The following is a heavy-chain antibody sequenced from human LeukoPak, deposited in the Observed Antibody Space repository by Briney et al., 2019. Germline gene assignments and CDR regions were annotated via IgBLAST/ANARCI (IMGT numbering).Heavy chain of an antibody. V-gene: IGHV3-53*01. Sequence: GGSLRLSCAASGFTVSSNYMSWVRQAPGKGLEWVSVIYSGGSTYYADSGKGRFTISRDNSKNTLYLQMNSLRAEDTAVYYCASSSRGYSDYWGQGTLVTVSS. CDR3: ASSSRGYSDY. CDR1: GFTVSSNY. CDR2: IYSGGST. J-gene: IGHJ4*02. D-gene: IGHD3-22*01.